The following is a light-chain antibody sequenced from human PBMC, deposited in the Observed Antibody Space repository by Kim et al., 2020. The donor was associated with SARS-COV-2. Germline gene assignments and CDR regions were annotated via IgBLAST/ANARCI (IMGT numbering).Light chain of an antibody. CDR1: RVGSRN. CDR2: GAS. CDR3: HQYSNWPRT. J-gene: IGKJ4*01. V-gene: IGKV3D-15*01. Sequence: SRGERAPLSGGASRVGSRNLAWYQQKRGQAPRLLIYGASTRATGIPDRFSGSGSGTQFTLTISSLQSEDFAVYYCHQYSNWPRTFGGGTKVDIK.